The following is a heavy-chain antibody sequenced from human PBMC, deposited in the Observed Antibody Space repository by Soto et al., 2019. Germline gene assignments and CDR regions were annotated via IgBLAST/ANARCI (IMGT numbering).Heavy chain of an antibody. D-gene: IGHD7-27*01. V-gene: IGHV4-31*03. CDR1: GDSMGSGGHY. J-gene: IGHJ4*02. CDR2: IYYSGAT. CDR3: ARDKDLEPTVWGY. Sequence: QVQLQESGPGLVKPSQTLSLTCTVSGDSMGSGGHYYNWIRLLPGKDLEWIGYIYYSGATHYNPSLRGRVSISIDTSNNQFSLRLISVTAADTALYFCARDKDLEPTVWGYWGQGTQVTVSS.